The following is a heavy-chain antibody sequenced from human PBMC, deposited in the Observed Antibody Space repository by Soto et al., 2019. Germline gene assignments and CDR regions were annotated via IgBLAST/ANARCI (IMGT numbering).Heavy chain of an antibody. Sequence: GGSLRLSCAASGFTFSSYAMSWVRQAPGKGLEWVSAISGSGGSTYYADSVKGRFTISRDNSKNTLYLQMNSLRAEDTAVYYCAKEFDWLLSGEVYYYGMDVWGQGTTVTVSS. V-gene: IGHV3-23*01. CDR2: ISGSGGST. CDR1: GFTFSSYA. D-gene: IGHD3-9*01. J-gene: IGHJ6*02. CDR3: AKEFDWLLSGEVYYYGMDV.